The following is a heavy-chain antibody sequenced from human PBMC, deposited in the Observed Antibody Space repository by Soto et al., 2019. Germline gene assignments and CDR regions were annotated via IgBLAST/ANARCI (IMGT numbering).Heavy chain of an antibody. CDR3: ATVIVSTIPLDY. CDR2: SDPADGET. CDR1: GYNLNDLS. V-gene: IGHV1-24*01. Sequence: QVQLVQSGAEVKKPGASVKVSCKVSGYNLNDLSIHWVRQAPGKGLEWMGGSDPADGETIYAQKFQGRVTMTEATSTDTAYMELSSLRSEDTAVYYCATVIVSTIPLDYWSQGTLVTVSS. J-gene: IGHJ4*02. D-gene: IGHD5-12*01.